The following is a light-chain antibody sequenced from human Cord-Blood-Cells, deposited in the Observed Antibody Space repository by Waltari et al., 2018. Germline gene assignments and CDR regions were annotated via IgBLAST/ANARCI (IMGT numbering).Light chain of an antibody. J-gene: IGKJ1*01. Sequence: AIRMTQSPSSFSASTGDRVTITCRASQGISSYLAWYQQKPGKAPKRLIYAASTLQSGVPSRFSGSGAGTDFTLSISCLQSEDFATYYCQQYDSYPWTFGQGTKVEIK. CDR2: AAS. CDR1: QGISSY. CDR3: QQYDSYPWT. V-gene: IGKV1-8*01.